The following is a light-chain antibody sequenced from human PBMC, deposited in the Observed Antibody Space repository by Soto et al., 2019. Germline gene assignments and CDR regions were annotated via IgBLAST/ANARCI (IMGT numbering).Light chain of an antibody. CDR1: QSISNN. CDR3: KQYNNWRT. J-gene: IGKJ1*01. V-gene: IGKV3-15*01. CDR2: GAS. Sequence: EIVMTQSPATLSVSPGERATLSCRASQSISNNLAWYQQKRGQAPRLLIYGASTRATGIPARFSGSGSGTEFTLTISSLQSDDFSFYYCKQYNNWRTFGQGTKVEI.